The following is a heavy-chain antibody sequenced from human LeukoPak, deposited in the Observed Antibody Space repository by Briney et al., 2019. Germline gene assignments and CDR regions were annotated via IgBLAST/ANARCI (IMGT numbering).Heavy chain of an antibody. D-gene: IGHD6-19*01. V-gene: IGHV1-8*01. J-gene: IGHJ6*03. Sequence: GASVKVSCKASGYTFTSYDINWVRQATGQGLEWMGWMNPNSGNTGYAQKFQGRVTMTRNTSISTAYMELSSLRSEDTAVYYCARGGNSSGWYDFGYMDVWGTGTTVTISS. CDR3: ARGGNSSGWYDFGYMDV. CDR1: GYTFTSYD. CDR2: MNPNSGNT.